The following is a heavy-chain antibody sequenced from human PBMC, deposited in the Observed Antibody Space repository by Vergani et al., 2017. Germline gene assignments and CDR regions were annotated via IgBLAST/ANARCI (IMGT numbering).Heavy chain of an antibody. J-gene: IGHJ4*02. Sequence: EVQLLESGGGLVQPGGSLRLSCAASGFTFSSYAMSWVRQAPGKGLEWVSAISGSGGSTYYADSVKGRFTISRDNSKNTLYLQMNSLRAEDTAAYYCAKDVSSSSVRPLAYWGQGTLVTVSS. CDR1: GFTFSSYA. D-gene: IGHD6-6*01. CDR2: ISGSGGST. CDR3: AKDVSSSSVRPLAY. V-gene: IGHV3-23*01.